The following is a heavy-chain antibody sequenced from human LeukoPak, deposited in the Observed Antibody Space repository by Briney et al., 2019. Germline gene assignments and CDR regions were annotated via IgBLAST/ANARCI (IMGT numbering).Heavy chain of an antibody. CDR1: GGSISSSSYY. CDR2: IYYSGST. Sequence: SETLSLTCTVSGGSISSSSYYWGWIRQPPGKGLEWIGSIYYSGSTYYNPSLKSRVTISVDTSKNQFSLKLSSVAAADTAVYYCARDSSSYYKDVWGKGTTVTVSS. V-gene: IGHV4-39*07. J-gene: IGHJ6*03. CDR3: ARDSSSYYKDV.